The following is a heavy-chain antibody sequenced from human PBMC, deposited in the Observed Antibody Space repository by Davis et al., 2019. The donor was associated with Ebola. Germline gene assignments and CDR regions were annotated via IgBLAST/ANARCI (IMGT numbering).Heavy chain of an antibody. CDR1: GGTFSSYA. Sequence: SVKVSCKASGGTFSSYAISWVRQAPGQGLEWMGGIIPIFGTANYAQKFQGRVTITADESTSTAYMELSSLRSEDTAVYYCARGEVYYDSSGFYGMDVWGKGTTVTVSS. CDR3: ARGEVYYDSSGFYGMDV. CDR2: IIPIFGTA. D-gene: IGHD3-22*01. V-gene: IGHV1-69*13. J-gene: IGHJ6*04.